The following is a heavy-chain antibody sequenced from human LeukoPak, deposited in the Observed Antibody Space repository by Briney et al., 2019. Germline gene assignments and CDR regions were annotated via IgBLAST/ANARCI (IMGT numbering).Heavy chain of an antibody. CDR2: IRYDGSNK. V-gene: IGHV3-30*02. CDR3: AKDSNWNYDLPTDPFDY. J-gene: IGHJ4*02. CDR1: GFTFSSYG. Sequence: GGSLRLSCAASGFTFSSYGMHWVRQAPGKGLEWVAFIRYDGSNKYYADSVKGRFTISRDNSKNTLYLQMNSLRAEDTAVYYCAKDSNWNYDLPTDPFDYWGQGTLVTVSS. D-gene: IGHD1-7*01.